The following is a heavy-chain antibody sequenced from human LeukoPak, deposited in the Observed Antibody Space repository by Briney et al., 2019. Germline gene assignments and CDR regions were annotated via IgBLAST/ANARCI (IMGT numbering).Heavy chain of an antibody. CDR2: IYYSGST. J-gene: IGHJ3*02. D-gene: IGHD1-26*01. V-gene: IGHV4-59*08. CDR3: ARFGGIVEATSAFDI. CDR1: GGSISSYY. Sequence: SETLSLTCTVSGGSISSYYWSWIRQPPGKGLEWIGYIYYSGSTNYNPSLKSRVTISVDTSKNQFSLKLSSVTAADTAVYYCARFGGIVEATSAFDIWGQGTMVTVSS.